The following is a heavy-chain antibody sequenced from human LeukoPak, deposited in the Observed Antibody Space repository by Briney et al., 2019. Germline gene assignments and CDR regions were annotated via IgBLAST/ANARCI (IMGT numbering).Heavy chain of an antibody. V-gene: IGHV5-51*01. J-gene: IGHJ4*02. CDR2: IYPGDYDT. CDR3: ARGHIIGASEAFDY. Sequence: PGESLKISCQGSGYKFSNYWIGWVRQVPEKGLEWMGIIYPGDYDTRYSPSFQGQVTISVDKSISTATLHWSSLKASDTAMYYCARGHIIGASEAFDYWGQGTLLTVSS. CDR1: GYKFSNYW. D-gene: IGHD1-26*01.